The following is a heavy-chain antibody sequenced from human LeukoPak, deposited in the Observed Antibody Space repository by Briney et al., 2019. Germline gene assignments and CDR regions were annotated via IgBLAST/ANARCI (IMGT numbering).Heavy chain of an antibody. CDR2: IYYSGST. CDR3: ARRGEAARGLGWFDP. J-gene: IGHJ5*02. D-gene: IGHD6-6*01. V-gene: IGHV4-39*01. CDR1: GGSISSSSYY. Sequence: SETLSLTCTVSGGSISSSSYYWGWIRQPPGKGLEWIGSIYYSGSTYYNPSLKSRVTISVDTSKNQFSLKLSSVTAADTAVYYCARRGEAARGLGWFDPWGQGTLITVSS.